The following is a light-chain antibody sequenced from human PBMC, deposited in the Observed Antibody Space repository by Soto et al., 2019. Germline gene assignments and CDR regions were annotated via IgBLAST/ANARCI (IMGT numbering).Light chain of an antibody. Sequence: EVVLTQSPATLSLSPGERATLSCRASQSLSTYLAWYQQKPGRAPRLLIYDASDRATGILARFSGSGSGTDFTLTISSLEPEDFAVYYCQQRSNPFTFGPGTKVDIQ. CDR1: QSLSTY. CDR3: QQRSNPFT. J-gene: IGKJ3*01. V-gene: IGKV3-11*01. CDR2: DAS.